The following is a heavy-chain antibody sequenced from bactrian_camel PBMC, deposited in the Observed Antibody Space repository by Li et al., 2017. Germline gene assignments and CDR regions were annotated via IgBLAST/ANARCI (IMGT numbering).Heavy chain of an antibody. Sequence: VQLVESGGGSVQPGGSLRLSCTASGFAFRFYGMSWVRQVPGKGFEWVAGISDGGGSAYYKDSVKGRFTISRDNTKNTLSLQMNSLKSEDTAVYYCATDTTPGTMWLVLYWTFGFWGQGTQVTVS. CDR3: ATDTTPGTMWLVLYWTFGF. V-gene: IGHV3S31*01. D-gene: IGHD6*01. J-gene: IGHJ6*01. CDR1: GFAFRFYG. CDR2: ISDGGGSA.